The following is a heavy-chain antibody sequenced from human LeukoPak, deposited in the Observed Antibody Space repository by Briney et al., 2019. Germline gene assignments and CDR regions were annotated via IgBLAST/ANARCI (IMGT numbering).Heavy chain of an antibody. CDR2: ITGDSSYI. CDR1: GFTFSDYT. Sequence: GGSLRLSCTASGFTFSDYTLNWVRQPPGKGLEWPSSITGDSSYIYYADSVKGRFTVSRDNAKNSLYLHINSLRVEDTAVYYCARVQGSPYWGQGTLVTVSS. CDR3: ARVQGSPY. J-gene: IGHJ4*02. V-gene: IGHV3-21*01.